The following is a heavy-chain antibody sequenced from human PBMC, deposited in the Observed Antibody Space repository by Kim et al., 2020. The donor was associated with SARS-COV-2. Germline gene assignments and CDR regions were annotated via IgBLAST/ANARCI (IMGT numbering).Heavy chain of an antibody. CDR3: AKDRYCSGGICPPDY. CDR1: EFSFSEYA. V-gene: IGHV3-23*01. Sequence: GGSPRLSCAASEFSFSEYAMNWVRQAPGKALEWVSTISSGGRSTYYADSVKGRFVISEDNSKNTLFLQMHSLRTEDTAVYYCAKDRYCSGGICPPDYWGQGTLVTVSS. J-gene: IGHJ4*02. CDR2: ISSGGRST. D-gene: IGHD2-15*01.